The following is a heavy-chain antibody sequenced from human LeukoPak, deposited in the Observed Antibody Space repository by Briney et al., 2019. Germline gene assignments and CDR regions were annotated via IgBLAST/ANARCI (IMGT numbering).Heavy chain of an antibody. CDR2: IIPIFGTA. V-gene: IGHV1-69*05. J-gene: IGHJ4*02. D-gene: IGHD3-22*01. Sequence: SVKVSCKASGGTFSSYAISWVRQAPGQGLEWMGGIIPIFGTANYAQKFQGRVTITTDESTSTAYMELSSLRSEDTAVYYCARDSHYYYDSSGYSPFDYWGQGTLVTVSS. CDR1: GGTFSSYA. CDR3: ARDSHYYYDSSGYSPFDY.